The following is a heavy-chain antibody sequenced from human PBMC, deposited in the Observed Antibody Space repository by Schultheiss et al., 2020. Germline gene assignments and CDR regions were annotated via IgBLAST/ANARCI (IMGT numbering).Heavy chain of an antibody. CDR1: GGTFSSYA. D-gene: IGHD5-18*01. CDR3: ARGVIQLWLSQYYFDY. Sequence: SVKVSCKASGGTFSSYAISWVRQAPGQGLEWMGRIIPILGIANYAQKFQGRVTITADESTSTAYMELSSLRTEDTAVYYCARGVIQLWLSQYYFDYWGQGTLVTVSS. CDR2: IIPILGIA. V-gene: IGHV1-69*04. J-gene: IGHJ4*02.